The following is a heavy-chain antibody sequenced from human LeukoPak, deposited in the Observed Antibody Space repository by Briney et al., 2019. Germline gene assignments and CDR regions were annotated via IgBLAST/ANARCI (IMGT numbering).Heavy chain of an antibody. V-gene: IGHV4-59*02. J-gene: IGHJ2*01. Sequence: SETLSLTCSISGGSVSTFYWSWLRQPPGEGLGWIGYIYFCGSPNYIPSLMSRAAISIDTSKNRLSLNPPSVTAADTALYYCAGSPITTIEGYFNLWGRGTLVTVSS. D-gene: IGHD1-20*01. CDR3: AGSPITTIEGYFNL. CDR2: IYFCGSP. CDR1: GGSVSTFY.